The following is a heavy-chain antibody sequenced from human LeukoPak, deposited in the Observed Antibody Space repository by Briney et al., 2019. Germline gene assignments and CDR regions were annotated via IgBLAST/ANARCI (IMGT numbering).Heavy chain of an antibody. V-gene: IGHV4-39*07. CDR3: ARNQVGAGGDY. CDR1: GGSISSSSYY. J-gene: IGHJ4*02. Sequence: SETLSLTCTVSGGSISSSSYYWGWIRQPPGKGLEWIGSIYHSGSTYYNPSLKSRVTISVDTSKNQFSLKLSSVTAADTAVYYCARNQVGAGGDYWGQGTLVTVSS. CDR2: IYHSGST. D-gene: IGHD1-26*01.